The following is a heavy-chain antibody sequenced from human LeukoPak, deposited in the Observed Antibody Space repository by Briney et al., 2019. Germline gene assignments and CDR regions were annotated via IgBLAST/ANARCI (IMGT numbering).Heavy chain of an antibody. Sequence: GASVKVSCKASGGTFNSYAISWVRQAPGQGLEWMGGIIPIFGAANYAQKFQGRVTITADESTSTAYMELSSLRSEDTAVYYCARYYSGWYYFDYWGQGTLVTVSS. V-gene: IGHV1-69*13. CDR1: GGTFNSYA. CDR3: ARYYSGWYYFDY. J-gene: IGHJ4*02. D-gene: IGHD6-19*01. CDR2: IIPIFGAA.